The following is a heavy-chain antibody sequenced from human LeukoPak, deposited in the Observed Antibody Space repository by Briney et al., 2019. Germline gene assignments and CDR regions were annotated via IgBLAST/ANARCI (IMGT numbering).Heavy chain of an antibody. V-gene: IGHV1-2*02. D-gene: IGHD2-21*01. CDR1: RYTFTDYY. Sequence: ASVKVSCKASRYTFTDYYMHWVRQAPGQGLDWMGWISPISGCTKCARKFQGRVTMPTDTSISTGNMELTRLRSDDTAVYYCARGPNSSSSDWFDPWGQGTPVTVSS. CDR3: ARGPNSSSSDWFDP. J-gene: IGHJ5*02. CDR2: ISPISGCT.